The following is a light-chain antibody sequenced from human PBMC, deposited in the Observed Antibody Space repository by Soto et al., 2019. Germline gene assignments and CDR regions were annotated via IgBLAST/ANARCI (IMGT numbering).Light chain of an antibody. CDR1: QDIRNE. V-gene: IGKV1-6*01. CDR3: LQDYNYPRT. CDR2: AAS. Sequence: AIQITQSPSSLSASIGDRVTITCRTSQDIRNELGWYQQKPGKAPKLLISAASSLQDGVPSRFSGSGSGTDFTLTISSLRPEDFATYFCLQDYNYPRTFGQGTKVEIK. J-gene: IGKJ1*01.